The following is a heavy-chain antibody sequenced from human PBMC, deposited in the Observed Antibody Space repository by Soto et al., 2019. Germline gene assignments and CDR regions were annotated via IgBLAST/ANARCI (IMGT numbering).Heavy chain of an antibody. Sequence: QVQLVQSGAEVKKPGASVKVSCKASGYTFTSSDINWVRQATGQGPEWLGWMNPNSGNTGYAQKFQGRITLTRSTSINTAYLELSSLSSDDSAVYYCARGASPWGQGTLVTVSS. V-gene: IGHV1-8*01. J-gene: IGHJ5*02. CDR3: ARGASP. CDR2: MNPNSGNT. CDR1: GYTFTSSD.